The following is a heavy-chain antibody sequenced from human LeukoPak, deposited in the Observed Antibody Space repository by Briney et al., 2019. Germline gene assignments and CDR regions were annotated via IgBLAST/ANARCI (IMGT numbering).Heavy chain of an antibody. V-gene: IGHV4-39*01. Sequence: SETLSLTCTVSGGSISSSSYYWGWIRQPPGKGLEWIGSIYYGGSTYYNPSLKSRVTISVDTSKNQFSLKVSSVTAADTAVYYCARVLVGYGGDDFDCRGQGTLVTVSS. CDR3: ARVLVGYGGDDFDC. J-gene: IGHJ4*02. CDR1: GGSISSSSYY. D-gene: IGHD4-23*01. CDR2: IYYGGST.